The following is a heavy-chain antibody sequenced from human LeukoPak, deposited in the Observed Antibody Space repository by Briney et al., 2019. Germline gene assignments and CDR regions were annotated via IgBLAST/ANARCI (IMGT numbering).Heavy chain of an antibody. D-gene: IGHD3-9*01. CDR3: ARGYYDLLTGHVVTYYFDY. CDR2: INAGNGKT. J-gene: IGHJ4*02. Sequence: ASVKVSCKASGYTFTNYAVHWVRQAPGQRLEWMGWINAGNGKTNYSQKFQVRVTLTRDTSASTVYMELSSLRSEDTAVYYCARGYYDLLTGHVVTYYFDYWGQGTLVTVSS. CDR1: GYTFTNYA. V-gene: IGHV1-3*01.